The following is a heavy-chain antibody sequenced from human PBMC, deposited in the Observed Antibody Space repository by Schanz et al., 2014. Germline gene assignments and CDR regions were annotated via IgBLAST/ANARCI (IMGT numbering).Heavy chain of an antibody. CDR2: IKQDGSEK. V-gene: IGHV3-7*01. CDR1: GFSFVDAW. J-gene: IGHJ4*02. CDR3: ARDYAGFDC. Sequence: EVQVVESGGGLVQPGGSLRLSCAASGFSFVDAWMSWVRQAPGRGLEWVANIKQDGSEKYYVDSVKGRFTISRDNAKNSLYLQMNSLRPEDTAVYYCARDYAGFDCWGQGTLVTVSS. D-gene: IGHD3-16*01.